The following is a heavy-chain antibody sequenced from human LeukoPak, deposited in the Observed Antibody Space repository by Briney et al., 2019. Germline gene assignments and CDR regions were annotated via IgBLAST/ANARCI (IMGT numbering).Heavy chain of an antibody. CDR2: ISTYKDDT. Sequence: ASVKVSCKASGCTFGSYGISWVRQAPGQGLEWMGWISTYKDDTNYAQKFQGRVTMTKDTSTSTAYMELRSLRSDDTAVYYCARGSYYDYWGQGTLVTVSS. D-gene: IGHD3-10*01. J-gene: IGHJ4*02. CDR1: GCTFGSYG. V-gene: IGHV1-18*01. CDR3: ARGSYYDY.